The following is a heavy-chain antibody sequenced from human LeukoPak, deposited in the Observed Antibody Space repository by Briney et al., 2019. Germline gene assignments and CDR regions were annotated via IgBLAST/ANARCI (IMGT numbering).Heavy chain of an antibody. J-gene: IGHJ4*02. V-gene: IGHV3-48*04. CDR1: GFSFSRYN. CDR3: ARAYRDVIFDY. D-gene: IGHD5-24*01. Sequence: GGSLRLSCAASGFSFSRYNMNWVRQAPGKGLEWISYVSSSSSTINSADSVKGRFTISRDNAKNSLHLQMNSLRAEDTVVYYCARAYRDVIFDYWGQGILVTVSS. CDR2: VSSSSSTI.